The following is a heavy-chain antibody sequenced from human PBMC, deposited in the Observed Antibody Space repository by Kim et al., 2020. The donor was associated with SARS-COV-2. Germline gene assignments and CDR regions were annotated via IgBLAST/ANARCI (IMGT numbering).Heavy chain of an antibody. D-gene: IGHD3-22*01. CDR2: ISYDGSNK. J-gene: IGHJ3*02. V-gene: IGHV3-30*18. CDR1: GFTFSSYG. Sequence: GGSLRLSCAASGFTFSSYGMHWVRQAPGKGLEWVAVISYDGSNKYYADSVKGRFTISRDNSKNTLYLQMNSLRAEDTAVYYCAKDLHPNYYDSSGYFVDAFDIWGQGTMVTVSS. CDR3: AKDLHPNYYDSSGYFVDAFDI.